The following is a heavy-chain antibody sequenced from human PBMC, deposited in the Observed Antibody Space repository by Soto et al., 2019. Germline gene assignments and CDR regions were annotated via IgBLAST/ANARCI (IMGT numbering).Heavy chain of an antibody. J-gene: IGHJ6*02. CDR1: GGSISSGDYY. CDR3: ARAGVVITTPYYYGMDV. D-gene: IGHD3-22*01. Sequence: QVQLQESGPGLVKPSQTLSLTCTVSGGSISSGDYYWSWIRQPPGKGLEWIGYIYYSGSTYYNPYLNIRVTISVYTSKNPVSLKLSSVTAADTAVYYCARAGVVITTPYYYGMDVWGQGTTVTVSS. CDR2: IYYSGST. V-gene: IGHV4-30-4*01.